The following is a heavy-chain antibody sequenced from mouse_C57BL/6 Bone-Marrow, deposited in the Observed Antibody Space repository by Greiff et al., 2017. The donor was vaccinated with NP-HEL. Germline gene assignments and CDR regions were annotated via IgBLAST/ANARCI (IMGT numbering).Heavy chain of an antibody. CDR2: IDPANGNT. J-gene: IGHJ3*01. V-gene: IGHV14-3*01. CDR3: AIGYYGSSSLFAY. D-gene: IGHD1-1*01. Sequence: VQLKESVAELVRPGASVKLSCTASGFNIKNTYMHWVKQRPEQGLEWIGRIDPANGNTKYAPKFQGKATITADTSSNTAYLQLSSLTSEDTAIYYCAIGYYGSSSLFAYWGQGTLVTVSA. CDR1: GFNIKNTY.